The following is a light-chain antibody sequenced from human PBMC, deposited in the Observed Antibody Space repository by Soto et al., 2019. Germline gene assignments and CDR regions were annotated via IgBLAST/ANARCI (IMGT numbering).Light chain of an antibody. J-gene: IGKJ2*01. CDR2: DAS. V-gene: IGKV1-33*01. CDR3: QQYDIPLYT. CDR1: QDISNY. Sequence: DIQMTQSPSSLSASVGDRVNITCQASQDISNYLNWYQQKPGKAPKLLIYDASNLDTGVPSRFSGSGSGTDFTFTISSLQPEDIATYYCQQYDIPLYTFGQGTKLEIK.